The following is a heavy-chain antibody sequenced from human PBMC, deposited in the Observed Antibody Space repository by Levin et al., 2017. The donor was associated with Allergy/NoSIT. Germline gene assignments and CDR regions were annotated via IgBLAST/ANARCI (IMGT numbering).Heavy chain of an antibody. CDR2: ISYDGSTT. Sequence: GESLKISCAASGFTFSSYAMHWFRQAPGKGLEWVAVISYDGSTTYYADSVKGRFTISRDNSNNTLYVQMDSLRPEDTAVIYCARADSSAYPDYWGQGTLVSVSS. CDR3: ARADSSAYPDY. D-gene: IGHD3-22*01. J-gene: IGHJ4*02. CDR1: GFTFSSYA. V-gene: IGHV3-30-3*01.